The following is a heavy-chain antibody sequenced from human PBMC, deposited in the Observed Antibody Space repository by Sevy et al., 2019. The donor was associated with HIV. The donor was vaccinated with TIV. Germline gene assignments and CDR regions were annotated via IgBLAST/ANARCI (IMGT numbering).Heavy chain of an antibody. CDR2: IYTSGST. CDR3: ARDTGSDFWSCGSFDI. D-gene: IGHD3-3*01. Sequence: SETLSLTCTVSGGSISSYYWSWIRQPAGKGLERIGRIYTSGSTNYNPSLKSRVTMSVDTSKNQFSLKLSSVTAADTAVYYCARDTGSDFWSCGSFDIWGQGTMVTVSS. CDR1: GGSISSYY. V-gene: IGHV4-4*07. J-gene: IGHJ3*02.